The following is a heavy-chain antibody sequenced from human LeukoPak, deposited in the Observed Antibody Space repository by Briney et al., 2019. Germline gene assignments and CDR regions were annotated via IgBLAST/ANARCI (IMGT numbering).Heavy chain of an antibody. Sequence: PGGSLRLSCAASGFTFSSYWMSWVRHAPGRGLEWVANIKQDGSEKYYVDSVKGRFTISRDNAKKSLYLQMNSLRAEDTAVYFCARVVSSSGGFDYWGQGTLVTVSS. V-gene: IGHV3-7*01. CDR2: IKQDGSEK. D-gene: IGHD6-13*01. CDR3: ARVVSSSGGFDY. CDR1: GFTFSSYW. J-gene: IGHJ4*02.